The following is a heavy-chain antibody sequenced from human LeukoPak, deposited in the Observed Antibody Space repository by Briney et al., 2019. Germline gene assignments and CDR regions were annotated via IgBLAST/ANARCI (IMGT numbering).Heavy chain of an antibody. J-gene: IGHJ6*03. CDR2: IIPILGTA. Sequence: AVKVSCKASGGTFSIYAISWVRQAPGPGLEWRGWIIPILGTANYAQKFQGRVTINTDESTSTAYMELSSLRSEDTAVYYCARSPDPYCSSTSCYRGSRFYMDVWGKGTTVTVSS. V-gene: IGHV1-69*05. CDR3: ARSPDPYCSSTSCYRGSRFYMDV. D-gene: IGHD2-2*02. CDR1: GGTFSIYA.